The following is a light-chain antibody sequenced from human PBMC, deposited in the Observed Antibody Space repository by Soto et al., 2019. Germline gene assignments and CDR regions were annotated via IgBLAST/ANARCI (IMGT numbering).Light chain of an antibody. CDR1: SSNIGNNA. V-gene: IGLV1-36*01. CDR2: YDV. CDR3: AAWDDSLNGYV. J-gene: IGLJ1*01. Sequence: QSVLTQPPSVSEAPRQRVTISCSGSSSNIGNNAVNWYQQLPGKAPKLLIYYDVLLPSGVSDRFSGSKSATSASLAISGLQSEDEADYYGAAWDDSLNGYVFGTGTKLTVL.